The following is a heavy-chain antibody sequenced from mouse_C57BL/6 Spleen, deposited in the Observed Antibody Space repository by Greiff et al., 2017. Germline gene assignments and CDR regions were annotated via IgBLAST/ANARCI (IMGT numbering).Heavy chain of an antibody. D-gene: IGHD2-5*01. J-gene: IGHJ4*01. CDR2: IDPETGGT. V-gene: IGHV1-15*01. CDR3: TNLYSNNYYAMDY. CDR1: GYTFTDYE. Sequence: QVQLQQSGAELARPGASVTLSCKASGYTFTDYEMHWVKQTPVHGLEWIGAIDPETGGTAYNQKFKGKAILTADKSSSTAYMELRSLTSEDSAVYYCTNLYSNNYYAMDYWGQGTSVTVSS.